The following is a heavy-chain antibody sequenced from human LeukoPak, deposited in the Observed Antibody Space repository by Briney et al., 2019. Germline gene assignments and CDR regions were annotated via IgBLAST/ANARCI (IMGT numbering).Heavy chain of an antibody. CDR1: GFTFSRYD. V-gene: IGHV3-23*01. CDR3: ARVYYDSSGLDY. D-gene: IGHD3-22*01. J-gene: IGHJ4*02. CDR2: IRGGGSST. Sequence: GGSLRLSCAASGFTFSRYDLSWVRQAPGKGLEWVSGIRGGGSSTYYADSVKGRFTISRDNSKNMVYLELNSLRAEDTAVYYCARVYYDSSGLDYWGQGTLVTVSS.